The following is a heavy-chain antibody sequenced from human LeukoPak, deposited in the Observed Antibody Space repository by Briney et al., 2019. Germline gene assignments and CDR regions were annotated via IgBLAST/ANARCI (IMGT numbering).Heavy chain of an antibody. J-gene: IGHJ4*02. CDR2: IWYDGSNK. CDR1: GFRVSDYY. D-gene: IGHD4-17*01. V-gene: IGHV3-33*08. Sequence: GGSLRLSCAVSGFRVSDYYMSWVRQAPGKGLEWVAVIWYDGSNKYYADSVKGRFTISRDNSKNTLYLQMNSLRAEDTAVYYCARELAWTVTMKPLDYWGQGTLVTVSS. CDR3: ARELAWTVTMKPLDY.